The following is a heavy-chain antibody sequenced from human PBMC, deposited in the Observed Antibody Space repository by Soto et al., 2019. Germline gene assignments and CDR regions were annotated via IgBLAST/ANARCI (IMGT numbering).Heavy chain of an antibody. CDR2: ISGSGDTK. CDR1: GFTFSSCS. V-gene: IGHV3-48*02. CDR3: AKYCSSDVCFDY. J-gene: IGHJ4*02. Sequence: GGSLRLSCASSGFTFSSCSMNWVRQAPGKGLEWVSFISGSGDTKYYADSVKGRSTISRDNAKNSLYLQMSSLRDEDTAVYYCAKYCSSDVCFDYWGQGTLVTVSS. D-gene: IGHD2-8*01.